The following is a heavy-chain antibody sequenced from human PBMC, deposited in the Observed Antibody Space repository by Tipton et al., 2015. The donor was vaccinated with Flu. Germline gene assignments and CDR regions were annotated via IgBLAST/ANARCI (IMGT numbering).Heavy chain of an antibody. V-gene: IGHV4-39*01. J-gene: IGHJ3*02. CDR1: GGSISSSSYY. CDR3: GAGAPVSVWRDAFDI. CDR2: IYYSGST. D-gene: IGHD2-21*01. Sequence: TLSLTCTVSGGSISSSSYYWGWIRQPPGKGLEWIGSIYYSGSTYYNPSLKSRVTISVDTSKNQFSLKLSSVTAADTAVYYCGAGAPVSVWRDAFDIWGQGTMVTVSS.